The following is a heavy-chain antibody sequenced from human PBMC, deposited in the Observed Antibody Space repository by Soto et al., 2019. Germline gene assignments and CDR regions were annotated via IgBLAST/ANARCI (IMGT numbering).Heavy chain of an antibody. V-gene: IGHV1-2*02. Sequence: GASVKVSFKASRYTFSGFYMHWVRRAPGQGLEWMGWINPNSGGTKSAEKFQGRVTMTRDTSISTAYMELSRLTSDDTAVYYCASAPGSSSIQFDYWGQGTLVTVYS. CDR1: RYTFSGFY. CDR3: ASAPGSSSIQFDY. J-gene: IGHJ4*02. CDR2: INPNSGGT. D-gene: IGHD6-6*01.